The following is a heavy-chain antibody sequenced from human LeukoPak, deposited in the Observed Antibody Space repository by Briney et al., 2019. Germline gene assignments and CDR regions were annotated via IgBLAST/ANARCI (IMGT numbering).Heavy chain of an antibody. V-gene: IGHV3-48*01. CDR2: ISTGSSTI. J-gene: IGHJ4*02. D-gene: IGHD2-21*02. Sequence: PGGSLRLSCAASGFTFSSYSMNWVRQAPGKGLEWVSYISTGSSTIYYADSVKGRFTISRDNAENSLYLQMNSLRAEDTAVYYCGRAGTALDYWGQGTLVTVSS. CDR1: GFTFSSYS. CDR3: GRAGTALDY.